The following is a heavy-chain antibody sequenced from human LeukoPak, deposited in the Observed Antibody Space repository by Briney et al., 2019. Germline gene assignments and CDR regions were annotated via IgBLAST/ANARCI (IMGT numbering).Heavy chain of an antibody. CDR1: GFTFTSYG. D-gene: IGHD1-7*01. Sequence: GRSLRLSCAASGFTFTSYGMHWVRQAPGKGLEWVAVIWNDGSNKYYADSVKGRFTISRDNSKNTLYLQMNSLRVEDMAVYYCARPSGTWGAFDIWGQGTMVTDSS. CDR3: ARPSGTWGAFDI. CDR2: IWNDGSNK. V-gene: IGHV3-33*01. J-gene: IGHJ3*02.